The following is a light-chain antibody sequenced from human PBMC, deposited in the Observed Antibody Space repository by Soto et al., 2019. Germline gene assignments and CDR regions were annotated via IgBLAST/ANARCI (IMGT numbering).Light chain of an antibody. Sequence: DIQVTQSPSTLSASIGDRVTITCRASHSISSWLAWYQQKPGKAPKLLIYYASSLESGVRSRFSGSGFGTDCTLTISSLQPDDFATYDFQQYNTFSSTFGQGTKVEIK. CDR3: QQYNTFSST. CDR2: YAS. CDR1: HSISSW. V-gene: IGKV1-5*01. J-gene: IGKJ1*01.